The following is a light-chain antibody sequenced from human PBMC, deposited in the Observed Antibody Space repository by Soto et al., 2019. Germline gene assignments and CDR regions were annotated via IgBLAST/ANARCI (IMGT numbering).Light chain of an antibody. V-gene: IGKV3-11*01. J-gene: IGKJ5*01. CDR2: DAS. CDR1: QSVSSY. Sequence: IVVTQSPATLSMSPGERATLSCGASQSVSSYLAWYQQKPGQAPRLLIFDASNRATGIPARFSGSGSGTDFTLTISSLEPEDFAVYYCQLRSNWPFTFCQGTLLEIK. CDR3: QLRSNWPFT.